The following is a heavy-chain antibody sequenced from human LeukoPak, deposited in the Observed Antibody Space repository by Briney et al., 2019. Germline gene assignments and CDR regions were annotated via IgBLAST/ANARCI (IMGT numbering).Heavy chain of an antibody. D-gene: IGHD3-10*01. CDR3: AKNYYGSGSYYNAGAFDI. Sequence: GGSLRLSCAASGFTFSSYWMHWVPQAPGKGLMGVSRINTDGSSTSYADSVKGRFTISRDNAKNTLYLQMNSLRAEDTAVYYCAKNYYGSGSYYNAGAFDIWGQGTMVTVSS. V-gene: IGHV3-74*01. CDR1: GFTFSSYW. J-gene: IGHJ3*02. CDR2: INTDGSST.